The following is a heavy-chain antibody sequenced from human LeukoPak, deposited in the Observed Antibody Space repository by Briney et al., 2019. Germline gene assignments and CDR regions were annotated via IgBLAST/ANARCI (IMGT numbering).Heavy chain of an antibody. D-gene: IGHD3-22*01. CDR3: ATSRDSSGYCPLT. J-gene: IGHJ4*02. CDR2: IYPDDSES. Sequence: GESLKISCEASGYSSTNYWIGWVRQMPGKGLEWMGIIYPDDSESKYSPSFQGQVTISADKSISTAYLQWSSLKASDTAMYYCATSRDSSGYCPLTRGQRTLVT. CDR1: GYSSTNYW. V-gene: IGHV5-51*03.